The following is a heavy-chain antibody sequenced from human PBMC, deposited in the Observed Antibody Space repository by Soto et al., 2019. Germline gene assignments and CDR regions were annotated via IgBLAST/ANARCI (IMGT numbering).Heavy chain of an antibody. CDR2: ISGSGGGT. V-gene: IGHV3-23*01. Sequence: GGSLRLSCAASGFTFSSYAMSWVRQAPGKGLEWVSVISGSGGGTFYADSAKGRFTISRDNSKNTLYLQMNILRAEDKAVYYCAKAPRGTVTTVFDYWGQGTLVTVSS. CDR1: GFTFSSYA. CDR3: AKAPRGTVTTVFDY. D-gene: IGHD4-4*01. J-gene: IGHJ4*02.